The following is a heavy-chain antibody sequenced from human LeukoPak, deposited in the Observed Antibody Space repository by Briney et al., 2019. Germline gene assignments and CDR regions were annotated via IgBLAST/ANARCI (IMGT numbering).Heavy chain of an antibody. CDR3: ARDAYYEFWSGQGPFDY. V-gene: IGHV1-2*02. CDR2: INPNSGGT. J-gene: IGHJ4*02. CDR1: GYTFTGYY. Sequence: GASVKVSCKASGYTFTGYYMHWVRQAPGQGLEWMGWINPNSGGTNYAQKFQGRVTMTRDTSISTAYMELSRLRSDDTAVYYCARDAYYEFWSGQGPFDYWGQGTLVTVSS. D-gene: IGHD3-3*01.